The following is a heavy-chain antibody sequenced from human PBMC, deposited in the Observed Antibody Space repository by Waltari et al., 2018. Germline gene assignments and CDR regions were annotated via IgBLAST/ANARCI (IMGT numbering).Heavy chain of an antibody. CDR1: GFTFSSYS. CDR2: ISSSSSTI. D-gene: IGHD3-10*01. V-gene: IGHV3-48*01. CDR3: ARAATRDYGGH. J-gene: IGHJ4*02. Sequence: EVQLVESGGGLVQPGGSLRLSCAASGFTFSSYSMNWVRQAPGKGLEWVSYISSSSSTIYYADSVKGRFTISRDNAKNSLYLQMNSLRAEDTAVYYCARAATRDYGGHWGQGTLVTVSS.